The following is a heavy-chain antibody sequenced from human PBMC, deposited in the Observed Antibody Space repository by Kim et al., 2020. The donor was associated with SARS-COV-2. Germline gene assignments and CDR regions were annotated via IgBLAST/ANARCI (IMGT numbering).Heavy chain of an antibody. CDR1: GYTFTSYG. CDR3: ARGCDSSSWYCEGVFDI. Sequence: ASVKVSCKASGYTFTSYGISWVRQAPGQGLEWMGWISAYNGNTNYAQKLQGRVTMTTDTSTSTAYMELRSLRSDDTAVYYCARGCDSSSWYCEGVFDIWGQGTMVTVSS. J-gene: IGHJ3*02. V-gene: IGHV1-18*01. D-gene: IGHD6-13*01. CDR2: ISAYNGNT.